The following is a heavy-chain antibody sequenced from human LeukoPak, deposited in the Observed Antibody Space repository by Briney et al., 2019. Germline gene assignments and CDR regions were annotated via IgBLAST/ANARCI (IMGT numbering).Heavy chain of an antibody. Sequence: SETLSLTCAFYGGSFNGYYWSWIRQPPGKGLEWIGYIYYSGSTNYNPSLKSRVTISVDTSKNQFSLKLSSVTAADTAVYYCARGEDYDAAFDIWGQGTMVTVSS. D-gene: IGHD4/OR15-4a*01. CDR1: GGSFNGYY. CDR3: ARGEDYDAAFDI. V-gene: IGHV4-59*01. J-gene: IGHJ3*02. CDR2: IYYSGST.